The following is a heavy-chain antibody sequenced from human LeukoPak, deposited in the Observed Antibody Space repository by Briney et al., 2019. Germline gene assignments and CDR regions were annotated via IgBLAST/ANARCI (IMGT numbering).Heavy chain of an antibody. V-gene: IGHV1-69*13. CDR1: GYTFNNYG. CDR3: ARDRCSSTSCYALYNWFDP. Sequence: SVKVSCKASGYTFNNYGINWVRQAPGQGLEWMGGIIPIFGTANYAQKFQGRVTITADESTSTAYMELSSLRSEDTAVYYCARDRCSSTSCYALYNWFDPWGQGTLVTVSS. CDR2: IIPIFGTA. D-gene: IGHD2-2*01. J-gene: IGHJ5*02.